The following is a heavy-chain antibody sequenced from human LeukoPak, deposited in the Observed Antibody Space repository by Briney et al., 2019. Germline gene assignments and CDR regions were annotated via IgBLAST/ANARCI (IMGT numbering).Heavy chain of an antibody. Sequence: GGSLRLSCAASGFTFSDYYMSWIRQAPGKGLEWVSYISSSRSTIYYADSVKGRFTISRDNAKNSLYLQMNSLRAEDTAVYYCARERIVGATEGFDYWGQGTLVTVSS. CDR3: ARERIVGATEGFDY. CDR1: GFTFSDYY. CDR2: ISSSRSTI. J-gene: IGHJ4*02. V-gene: IGHV3-11*01. D-gene: IGHD1-26*01.